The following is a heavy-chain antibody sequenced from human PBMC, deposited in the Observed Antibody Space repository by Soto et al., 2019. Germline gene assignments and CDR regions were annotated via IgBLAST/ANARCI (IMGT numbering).Heavy chain of an antibody. D-gene: IGHD4-4*01. CDR1: GFTFSSYA. V-gene: IGHV3-23*01. CDR2: ISGSGGST. J-gene: IGHJ4*02. CDR3: AKDLRDETTVTTFDY. Sequence: EVQLLESGGGLVQPGGSLRLSCAASGFTFSSYAMSWVRQAPGKGLEWVSAISGSGGSTYYADSVKGRFTISRDNSKNTLYLQMNSLRAEDTVVYYCAKDLRDETTVTTFDYWGQGTLVTVSS.